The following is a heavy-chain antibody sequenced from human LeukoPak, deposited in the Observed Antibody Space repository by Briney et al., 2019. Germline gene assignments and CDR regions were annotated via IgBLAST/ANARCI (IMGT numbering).Heavy chain of an antibody. D-gene: IGHD4-17*01. Sequence: PGGSLRLSCAASGFTFSSYAMHWVRQAPGKGLEWVAVISYDGSNKYYADSVKGRFTISRDNSKNTLYLQMNSLRAEDTAVYSWGRVGPIDNGDSPYYFASGAQGPRVTVPP. CDR1: GFTFSSYA. CDR3: GRVGPIDNGDSPYYFAS. CDR2: ISYDGSNK. J-gene: IGHJ4*02. V-gene: IGHV3-30-3*01.